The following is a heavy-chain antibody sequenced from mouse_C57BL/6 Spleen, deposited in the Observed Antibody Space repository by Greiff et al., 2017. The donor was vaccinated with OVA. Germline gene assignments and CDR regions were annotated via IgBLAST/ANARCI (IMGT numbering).Heavy chain of an antibody. CDR1: GYAFSSYW. CDR2: IYPGDGDT. Sequence: QVQLQQSGAELVKPGASVKISCKASGYAFSSYWMNWVKQRPGKGLEWIGQIYPGDGDTNYNGKFKGKATLTADKSSSTAYMQLSSLTSEDSAVYFCASGASWVHYFDYWGQGTTLTVSS. J-gene: IGHJ2*01. D-gene: IGHD4-1*01. V-gene: IGHV1-80*01. CDR3: ASGASWVHYFDY.